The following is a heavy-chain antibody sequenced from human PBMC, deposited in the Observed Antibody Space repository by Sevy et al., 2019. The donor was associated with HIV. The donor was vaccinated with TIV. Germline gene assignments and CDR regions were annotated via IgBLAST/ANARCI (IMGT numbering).Heavy chain of an antibody. CDR1: GFTFSNAW. V-gene: IGHV3-15*01. CDR3: TSIFYCSSTSCDTGDYYYYGMDV. J-gene: IGHJ6*02. CDR2: IKSKTDGGTT. Sequence: GGSLRLSCAASGFTFSNAWMSWVRQAPGKGLEWVGRIKSKTDGGTTDYAGPVKGRFTISRDDSKNTLYLQMNSLKTEDTAVYYCTSIFYCSSTSCDTGDYYYYGMDVWGQGTTVTVSS. D-gene: IGHD2-2*02.